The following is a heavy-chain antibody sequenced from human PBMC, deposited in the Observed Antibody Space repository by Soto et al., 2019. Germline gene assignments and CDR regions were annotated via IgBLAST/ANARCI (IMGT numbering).Heavy chain of an antibody. CDR2: ITYNGVSV. D-gene: IGHD2-15*01. J-gene: IGHJ3*02. CDR3: TRGYCSVGSCAFDI. CDR1: GFTFHDYA. Sequence: EQLVESGGAFVQPGGSLRLSCVASGFTFHDYAMHWVRQAPGKGLEWVSLITYNGVSVGYADSMRGRFTISRDDAKKSLYLQMDSLTAEDTAIYYCTRGYCSVGSCAFDIWGQGTMVTVSS. V-gene: IGHV3-9*01.